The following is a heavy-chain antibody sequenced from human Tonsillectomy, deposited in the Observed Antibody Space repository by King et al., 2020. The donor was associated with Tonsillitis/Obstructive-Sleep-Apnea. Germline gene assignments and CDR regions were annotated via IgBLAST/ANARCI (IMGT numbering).Heavy chain of an antibody. CDR2: XXGXGXXX. V-gene: IGHV3-43*02. J-gene: IGHJ6*03. CDR3: APHLGMVLEDDFFYMDV. Sequence: VQLVESGGGVVQPGGSLRLSCAASGFTFDDYAMHWVRXAPGKGXEXVXXXXGXGXXXSXXXXVQXRFTISRDNXKNSLYLQMHXLRTEDTALYYCAPHLGMVLEDDFFYMDVWGKGATVTVSS. CDR1: GFTFDDYA. D-gene: IGHD4/OR15-4a*01.